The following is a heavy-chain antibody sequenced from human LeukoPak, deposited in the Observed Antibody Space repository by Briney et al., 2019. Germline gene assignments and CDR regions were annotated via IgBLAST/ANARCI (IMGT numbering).Heavy chain of an antibody. Sequence: GASVKVSCTASGYTFTSYGISWVRQAPGQGLEWMGWISAYNGNTNYAQKLQGRVTMTTDTSTSTAYMELRSLRSDDTAVYYCARDKYYYDSSGYPLPTLDYWGQGTLVTVSS. CDR2: ISAYNGNT. D-gene: IGHD3-22*01. CDR1: GYTFTSYG. J-gene: IGHJ4*02. V-gene: IGHV1-18*01. CDR3: ARDKYYYDSSGYPLPTLDY.